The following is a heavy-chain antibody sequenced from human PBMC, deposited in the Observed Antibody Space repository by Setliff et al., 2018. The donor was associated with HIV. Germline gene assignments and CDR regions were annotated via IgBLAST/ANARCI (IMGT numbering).Heavy chain of an antibody. CDR3: ARDKEKRSYNNSDGHYDWFDT. V-gene: IGHV1-3*03. CDR1: GYTFSTYV. J-gene: IGHJ5*02. D-gene: IGHD3-22*01. Sequence: EASVKVSCKASGYTFSTYVMHWVRQAPGQRLEWMGWINAGDDTTYSQEFQGRVTITRDTSASTAYMELSSLRSEDTAVYYCARDKEKRSYNNSDGHYDWFDTWGQGTLVTVS. CDR2: INAGDDT.